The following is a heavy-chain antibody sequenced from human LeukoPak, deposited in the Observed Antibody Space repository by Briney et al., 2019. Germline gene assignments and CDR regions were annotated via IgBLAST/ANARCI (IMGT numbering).Heavy chain of an antibody. CDR2: MNPNSGNT. D-gene: IGHD6-6*01. V-gene: IGHV1-8*01. CDR1: GYTFTSYD. J-gene: IGHJ6*02. CDR3: ARVEYSSYYYYGMDV. Sequence: ASVKVSCKASGYTFTSYDINWVRQATGQGLEWMGWMNPNSGNTGYAQKFQGRVTMTRNTSISTAYMELSSLRFEDTAVYYCARVEYSSYYYYGMDVWGQGTTVTVSS.